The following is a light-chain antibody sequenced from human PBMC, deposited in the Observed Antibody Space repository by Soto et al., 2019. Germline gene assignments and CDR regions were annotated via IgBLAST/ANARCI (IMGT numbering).Light chain of an antibody. Sequence: QSVLTQPPSAPGTPGQRVTISCSGSGSNIGSYPVNWYQQFPGTAPKLLIYSTNQRPSGVPGRFSGSKSGTSASLAISGLQSDDEADYYCAAWDDSLGGSYVFGSGTQLTVL. V-gene: IGLV1-44*01. CDR1: GSNIGSYP. J-gene: IGLJ7*01. CDR2: STN. CDR3: AAWDDSLGGSYV.